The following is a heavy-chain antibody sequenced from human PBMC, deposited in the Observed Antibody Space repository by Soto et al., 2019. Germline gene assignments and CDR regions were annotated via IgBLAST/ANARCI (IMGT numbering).Heavy chain of an antibody. CDR2: SKSVPDGDTT. V-gene: IGHV3-15*01. CDR3: TTAPNYCGSESSVRDY. CDR1: GFNFNNAW. J-gene: IGHJ4*02. D-gene: IGHD3-10*01. Sequence: EVQLVESGGGLVKPGGSLRLSCTASGFNFNNAWMSWVRQAPGKGLEWLCRSKSVPDGDTTDYAAPVKGRFTTSRDDAHNICSLLMDGLRTEDSAIYYWTTAPNYCGSESSVRDYWGLGNLVTVSS.